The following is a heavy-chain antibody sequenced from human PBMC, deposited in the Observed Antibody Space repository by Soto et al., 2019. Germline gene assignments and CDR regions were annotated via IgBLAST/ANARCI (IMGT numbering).Heavy chain of an antibody. V-gene: IGHV1-69*12. CDR2: IIPIFGTA. CDR3: ARCGLQFNCDH. D-gene: IGHD5-12*01. Sequence: QVQLVQSGAEVKKPGSSVKVSCKASGGTFSSYAISWVRQAPGQGLEWMGGIIPIFGTANYAQKFQGRVTITADEATRTAYMALSSLRSEDAAVYYWARCGLQFNCDHWGQGTLVTVSS. J-gene: IGHJ4*02. CDR1: GGTFSSYA.